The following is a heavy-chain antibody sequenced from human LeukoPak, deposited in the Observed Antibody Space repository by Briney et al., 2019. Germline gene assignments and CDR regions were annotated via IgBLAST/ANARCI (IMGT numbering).Heavy chain of an antibody. Sequence: QVQLVESGGGVVQPGRSLRLSCAASGFTFSIYAMQWVRQAPGKGLEWVAVISYDGSNKYYADSVKGRFTISRDNSKNTLYLQMNSLKAEDSAVYYCARDLVWFGMWVDYWGQGTLVTVSS. CDR3: ARDLVWFGMWVDY. CDR1: GFTFSIYA. CDR2: ISYDGSNK. V-gene: IGHV3-30-3*01. J-gene: IGHJ4*02. D-gene: IGHD3-10*01.